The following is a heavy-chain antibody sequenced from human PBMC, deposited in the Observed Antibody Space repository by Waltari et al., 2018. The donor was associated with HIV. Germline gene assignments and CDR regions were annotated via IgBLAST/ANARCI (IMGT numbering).Heavy chain of an antibody. V-gene: IGHV3-15*01. CDR3: TAEEEYGSGSHFDC. CDR2: IKTKGGGGAT. J-gene: IGHJ4*02. D-gene: IGHD3-10*01. Sequence: EVHLVDSDRHLLERGGCIRLPCAASGILLKSSRLLWVRPAPGKGLEWVGSIKTKGGGGATDYAAAVKGRFTISRDDSNNTVYLEMNSLKIENTAVYYCTAEEEYGSGSHFDCWGQGTLVTVSS. CDR1: GILLKSSR.